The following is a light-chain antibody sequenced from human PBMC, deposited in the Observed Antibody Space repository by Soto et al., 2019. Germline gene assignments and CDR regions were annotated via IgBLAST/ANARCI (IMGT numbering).Light chain of an antibody. CDR1: QSVRTSY. J-gene: IGKJ1*01. CDR2: GAS. CDR3: QQYGTSQT. V-gene: IGKV3-20*01. Sequence: EIVLTQSPGTVSLSPGERATLSCRASQSVRTSYLAWYQQKPGQAPRLLIYGASSRAIGIPDRFSGSGSGTDFTLTISRLEPEEFAVYYCQQYGTSQTFGQGTKVEIK.